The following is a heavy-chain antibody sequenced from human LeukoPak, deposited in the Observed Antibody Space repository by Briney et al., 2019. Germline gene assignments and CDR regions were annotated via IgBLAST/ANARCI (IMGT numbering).Heavy chain of an antibody. J-gene: IGHJ4*02. V-gene: IGHV3-30-3*01. Sequence: GGSLRLSCAASGFTFSNYAMSWVRQAPGKGLEWVAVISYDGSNNYYADSVKGRFTISRDNSKNTLYLQMNSLRAEDTAVYYCARVYSGYDPYYFDYWGQGTLVTVSS. CDR1: GFTFSNYA. D-gene: IGHD5-12*01. CDR3: ARVYSGYDPYYFDY. CDR2: ISYDGSNN.